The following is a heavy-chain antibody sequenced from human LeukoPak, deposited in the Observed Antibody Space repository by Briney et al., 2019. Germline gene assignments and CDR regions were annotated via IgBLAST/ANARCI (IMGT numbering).Heavy chain of an antibody. CDR3: TAAVREGFSGWFDP. CDR2: IRSKANSYAT. Sequence: GGSLRLSCAASGFTFSGSAMHWVRQASGKGLEWVGRIRSKANSYATAYAASVKGRFTISRDDSKNTAYLQMNSLKTEDTAVYYCTAAVREGFSGWFDPWGQGTLVTVSS. CDR1: GFTFSGSA. D-gene: IGHD6-13*01. V-gene: IGHV3-73*01. J-gene: IGHJ5*02.